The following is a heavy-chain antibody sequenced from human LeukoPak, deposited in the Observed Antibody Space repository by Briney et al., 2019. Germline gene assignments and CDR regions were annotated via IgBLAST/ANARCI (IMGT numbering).Heavy chain of an antibody. V-gene: IGHV4-30-4*08. D-gene: IGHD3-10*01. Sequence: SETLSLTCTVSGGSINSGAYYWTWIRQHPGKGLEWIGHIYYSGSPYYNPSLKSRVSMSVDTSKNQFSLKLSSVTAADTAVYYCARHYDSGTYFGYWGRGTLVTVSS. J-gene: IGHJ4*02. CDR3: ARHYDSGTYFGY. CDR1: GGSINSGAYY. CDR2: IYYSGSP.